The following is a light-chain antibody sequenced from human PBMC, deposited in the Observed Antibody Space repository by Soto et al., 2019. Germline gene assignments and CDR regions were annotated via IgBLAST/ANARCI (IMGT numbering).Light chain of an antibody. J-gene: IGLJ2*01. CDR3: NSYTSSSTL. Sequence: QSVLTQPASVSGSPGQSITISCTGTSSDVGGYNYVSWYQQHPGKAPKLMIYEVSNRPSGVSNRFSGSKSGNTASLTISGLQAEDDADYYCNSYTSSSTLFGGGTKLTVL. CDR2: EVS. V-gene: IGLV2-14*01. CDR1: SSDVGGYNY.